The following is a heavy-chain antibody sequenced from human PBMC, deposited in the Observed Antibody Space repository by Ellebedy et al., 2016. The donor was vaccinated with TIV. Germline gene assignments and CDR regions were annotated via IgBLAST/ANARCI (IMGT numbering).Heavy chain of an antibody. CDR1: GFTFSYYS. CDR3: ARRGNYWGDAFDI. V-gene: IGHV3-48*02. J-gene: IGHJ3*02. D-gene: IGHD1-26*01. Sequence: GGSLRLSXAASGFTFSYYSMNWVRQAPGKGLEWISYIVGVGSTIYYADSVRGRFTISRDNAMNSLYLQMNTLREEDSAMYYCARRGNYWGDAFDIWGQGTMVTVSS. CDR2: IVGVGSTI.